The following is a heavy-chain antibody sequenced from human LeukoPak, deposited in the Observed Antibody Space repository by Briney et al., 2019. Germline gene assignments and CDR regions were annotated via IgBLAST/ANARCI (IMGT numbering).Heavy chain of an antibody. V-gene: IGHV4-4*07. CDR1: GGSISSYC. J-gene: IGHJ4*02. Sequence: SGTLSLTCTVSGGSISSYCWSWIRQPAGKGLEWIGRIYTSGSTNYNPSLKSRVTMSVDTSKNQFSLKLSSVTAADTAVYYCARDVYSSGWFSDYWGQGTLVTVSS. D-gene: IGHD6-19*01. CDR3: ARDVYSSGWFSDY. CDR2: IYTSGST.